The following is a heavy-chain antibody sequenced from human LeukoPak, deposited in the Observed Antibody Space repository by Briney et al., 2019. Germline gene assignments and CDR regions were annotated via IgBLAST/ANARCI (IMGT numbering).Heavy chain of an antibody. Sequence: GGSLRLSCAASGFTFSSHAMSWVRQAPGKGLEWVSAISGSGGNTYYADSVKGRFTISRDNSKNTLYLQMNSLRAEDTAVYYCAKDPILTGYDSTFDYWGLGTLVTVSS. J-gene: IGHJ4*02. CDR1: GFTFSSHA. V-gene: IGHV3-23*01. CDR2: ISGSGGNT. CDR3: AKDPILTGYDSTFDY. D-gene: IGHD3-9*01.